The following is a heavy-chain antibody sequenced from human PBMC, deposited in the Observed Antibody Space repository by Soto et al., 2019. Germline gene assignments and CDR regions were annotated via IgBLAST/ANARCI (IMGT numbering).Heavy chain of an antibody. Sequence: GGSLRLSCAASEFTFSNYAMTWVRQAPGKGLEWVSAISAGGGNTYYADSVKGRVTISRDNSINTLYLQMNSLRTEDTAVYYCAHPRGYGVFDAYDIWGQGAMVTVSS. CDR3: AHPRGYGVFDAYDI. J-gene: IGHJ3*02. CDR2: ISAGGGNT. V-gene: IGHV3-23*01. D-gene: IGHD4-17*01. CDR1: EFTFSNYA.